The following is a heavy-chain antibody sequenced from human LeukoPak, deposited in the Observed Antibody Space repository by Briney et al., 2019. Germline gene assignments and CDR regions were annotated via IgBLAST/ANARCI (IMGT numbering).Heavy chain of an antibody. CDR3: ARSSSYYYDSSGYYSGVFGY. CDR1: GGSFSGYY. CDR2: INHSGST. V-gene: IGHV4-34*01. Sequence: SETLSLTCAVYGGSFSGYYWSWIRQPPGKGLEWIGEINHSGSTNYNPSLKSRVTISVDTSKNQFSLKLSSVTAADTAVYYCARSSSYYYDSSGYYSGVFGYWGQGTLVTVSS. D-gene: IGHD3-22*01. J-gene: IGHJ4*02.